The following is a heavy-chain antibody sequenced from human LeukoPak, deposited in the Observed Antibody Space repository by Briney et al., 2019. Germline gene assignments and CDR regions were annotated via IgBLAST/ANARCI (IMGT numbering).Heavy chain of an antibody. CDR3: ATAYDSSWSPYFFDH. CDR2: ISYDGSNK. Sequence: GGSLRLSCAASGFTFSSYAMHWVRQAPGKGLEWVAVISYDGSNKYYADSVKGRFAISRDNAKNSLYLQMNSLRAEDTAVYYCATAYDSSWSPYFFDHWGQGTLVTVSS. D-gene: IGHD6-13*01. V-gene: IGHV3-30*09. J-gene: IGHJ4*02. CDR1: GFTFSSYA.